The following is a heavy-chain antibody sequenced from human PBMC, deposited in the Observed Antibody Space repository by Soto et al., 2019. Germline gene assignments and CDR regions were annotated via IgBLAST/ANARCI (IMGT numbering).Heavy chain of an antibody. J-gene: IGHJ6*02. CDR2: FDPEDGET. D-gene: IGHD3-10*01. Sequence: ASVKVSCKVSGYTLTELSMHWVRQAPGKGLEWMGGFDPEDGETIYAQKFQGRVTMTEDTSTDTAYMELSSLRSEDTAVYSCATRFYGSGSYYYYYYGMDVWGQGTTVTVSS. CDR1: GYTLTELS. V-gene: IGHV1-24*01. CDR3: ATRFYGSGSYYYYYYGMDV.